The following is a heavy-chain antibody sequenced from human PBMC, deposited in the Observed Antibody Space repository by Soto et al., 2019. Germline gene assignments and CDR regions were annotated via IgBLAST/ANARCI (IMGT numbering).Heavy chain of an antibody. V-gene: IGHV4-34*01. Sequence: PSEPLSLTCAVYGGSFSGYYWSWIRQPPGKGLEWIGEINHRGSTIYNPSFKSRVTISLDTSKNQFSLNLSFLTAADTVLFYFARGAPRHFSFFGGDCYLTREPTKNNWFDPWGQGTLVTVSS. D-gene: IGHD2-21*02. CDR3: ARGAPRHFSFFGGDCYLTREPTKNNWFDP. J-gene: IGHJ5*02. CDR2: INHRGST. CDR1: GGSFSGYY.